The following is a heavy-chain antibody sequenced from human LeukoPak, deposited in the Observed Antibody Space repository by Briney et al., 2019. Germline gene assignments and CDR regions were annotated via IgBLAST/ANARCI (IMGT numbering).Heavy chain of an antibody. CDR3: ARGDYYGSGSYYHWFDP. CDR2: VYYSGST. J-gene: IGHJ5*02. CDR1: GGSISTYY. D-gene: IGHD3-10*01. Sequence: SETLSLTCTVSGGSISTYYWSWIRQPPGKGLEWIGYVYYSGSTYYNPSLKSRVTISVDTSKNQFPLKLSSVTAADTAVYYCARGDYYGSGSYYHWFDPWGQGTLVTVSS. V-gene: IGHV4-59*12.